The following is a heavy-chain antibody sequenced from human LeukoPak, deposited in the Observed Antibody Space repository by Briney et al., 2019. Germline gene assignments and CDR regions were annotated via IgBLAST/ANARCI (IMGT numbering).Heavy chain of an antibody. D-gene: IGHD2-21*02. Sequence: ASVKVSCKVSGYTLTELSMHWVRQAPGQGLEWMAWMNLFDGNTNYAEKFQGRLTVTIDASTTTAYMELRSLRSDDTAVYYCARGGKCGGDCEALGIWGQGTKVTVSS. CDR3: ARGGKCGGDCEALGI. CDR2: MNLFDGNT. V-gene: IGHV1-18*01. CDR1: GYTLTELS. J-gene: IGHJ3*02.